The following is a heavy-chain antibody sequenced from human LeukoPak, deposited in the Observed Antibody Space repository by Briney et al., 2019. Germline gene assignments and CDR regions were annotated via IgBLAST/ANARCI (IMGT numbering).Heavy chain of an antibody. J-gene: IGHJ4*02. Sequence: GGSLRLSCAASGFTFDDFAMHWVRQAPGKGLEWVAGISWNSGSIAYADSVKGRFIISRDNAENSLYLQMNSLGPEDTALYYCAKGALGGVVVNFDYWGQGILVTVSS. D-gene: IGHD2-21*01. V-gene: IGHV3-9*01. CDR2: ISWNSGSI. CDR1: GFTFDDFA. CDR3: AKGALGGVVVNFDY.